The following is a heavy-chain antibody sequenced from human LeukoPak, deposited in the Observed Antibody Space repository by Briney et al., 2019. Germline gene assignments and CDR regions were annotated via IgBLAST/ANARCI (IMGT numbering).Heavy chain of an antibody. D-gene: IGHD4-23*01. CDR1: GFTFSSYG. Sequence: GRSLRLSCAASGFTFSSYGMHWVRQAPGKGLDWVAVISYDGSNKYYADSVKGRFTISRDNSKNTLYLQMNSLRAEDTAVYYCAKDDYGGNFAYWGQGTLVTVSS. CDR2: ISYDGSNK. CDR3: AKDDYGGNFAY. J-gene: IGHJ4*02. V-gene: IGHV3-30*18.